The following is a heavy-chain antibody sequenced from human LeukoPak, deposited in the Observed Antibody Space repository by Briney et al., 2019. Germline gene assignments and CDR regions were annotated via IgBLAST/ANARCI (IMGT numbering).Heavy chain of an antibody. CDR2: IDHTGSA. CDR1: GETFSGFY. CDR3: ARGLDAATDFDY. D-gene: IGHD2-15*01. Sequence: SETLSLTCAVYGETFSGFYWTWIRQSPGEGLQWIGEIDHTGSAKYNPSLKSRVTISVDTSKNQFSLKLSSVTAADTAVYYCARGLDAATDFDYWGQGTLVTVSS. J-gene: IGHJ4*02. V-gene: IGHV4-34*01.